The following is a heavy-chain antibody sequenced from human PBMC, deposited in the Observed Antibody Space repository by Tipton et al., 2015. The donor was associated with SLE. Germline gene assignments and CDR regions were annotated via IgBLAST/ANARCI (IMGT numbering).Heavy chain of an antibody. CDR2: MNPNSGYT. J-gene: IGHJ4*02. Sequence: QSGPEVKKPGASVKVSCKASGYTFTNYDINWVRQATGQGLEWMGWMNPNSGYTGYAQKFQGRVTMTRNTSISTAYMELSSLKSEDTAVYYCARGAAAMASDYWGQGTLVTVSS. D-gene: IGHD2-2*01. CDR1: GYTFTNYD. V-gene: IGHV1-8*01. CDR3: ARGAAAMASDY.